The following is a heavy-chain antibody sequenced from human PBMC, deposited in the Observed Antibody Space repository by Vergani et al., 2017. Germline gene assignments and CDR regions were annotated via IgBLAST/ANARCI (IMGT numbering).Heavy chain of an antibody. CDR1: GFTFSSYE. D-gene: IGHD2-21*01. CDR2: ISSSGSTI. J-gene: IGHJ4*02. Sequence: EVQLVESGGGLVQPGGSLRLSCAAFGFTFSSYEMNWVRQAPGKGLEWVSYISSSGSTIYYADSVKGRFTISRDNAKNSLYLQMNSLRAEDTAVYYCASGSDTNFDYWGQGTLVTVSS. CDR3: ASGSDTNFDY. V-gene: IGHV3-48*03.